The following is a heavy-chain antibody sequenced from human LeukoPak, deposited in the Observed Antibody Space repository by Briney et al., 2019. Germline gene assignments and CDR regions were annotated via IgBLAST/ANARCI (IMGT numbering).Heavy chain of an antibody. D-gene: IGHD3-9*01. V-gene: IGHV4-34*01. Sequence: SETLSLTCAVSGGSFSGYYWSWIRQPPGKGLEWIGEINHSGSTNYNPSLKSRVTISVDTSKNQFSLKLSSVTAADTAVYYCARTYYDILTSNWFDPWGQGTLVTVSS. CDR2: INHSGST. CDR3: ARTYYDILTSNWFDP. CDR1: GGSFSGYY. J-gene: IGHJ5*02.